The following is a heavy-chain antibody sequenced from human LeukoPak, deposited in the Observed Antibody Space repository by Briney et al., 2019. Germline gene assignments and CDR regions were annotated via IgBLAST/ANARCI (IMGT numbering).Heavy chain of an antibody. D-gene: IGHD2-15*01. J-gene: IGHJ5*02. Sequence: SETLSLTCTVSGGSISSYYWSWIRQPPGKGLEWIGYIYYSGSTNYNPSLKSRVTISVDTSKNQFSLKLSSVTAADTAVYYCAKAGGRAQTPFDPWGQGTLVTVSS. CDR1: GGSISSYY. CDR2: IYYSGST. CDR3: AKAGGRAQTPFDP. V-gene: IGHV4-59*08.